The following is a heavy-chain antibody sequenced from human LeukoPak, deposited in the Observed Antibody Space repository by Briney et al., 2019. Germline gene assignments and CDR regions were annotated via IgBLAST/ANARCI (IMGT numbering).Heavy chain of an antibody. CDR3: AKAGEYQLQAHYYYYMDV. D-gene: IGHD2-2*01. CDR2: ISGSGGST. V-gene: IGHV3-23*01. Sequence: GGSLRLSCAASGFTFSSYAMSWVRQAPGKGLEWASAISGSGGSTYYADSVKGRFTISRDNSKNTLYLQMNSLRAEDTAVYYCAKAGEYQLQAHYYYYMDVWGKGTTVTVSS. J-gene: IGHJ6*03. CDR1: GFTFSSYA.